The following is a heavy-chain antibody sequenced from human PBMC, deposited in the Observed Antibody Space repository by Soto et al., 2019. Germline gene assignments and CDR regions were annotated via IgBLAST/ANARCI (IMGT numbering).Heavy chain of an antibody. Sequence: SETLSLTCTVSGGSVSSGSYYWSWIRQPPGKGLEWIGYIYYSGSTNYNPSLKSRVTISVDTSKNQFSLKLSSVTAADTAVYYCARVFDSSGSSRRAPKYYYYGMDVWGQGTTVTVSS. V-gene: IGHV4-61*01. J-gene: IGHJ6*02. CDR3: ARVFDSSGSSRRAPKYYYYGMDV. D-gene: IGHD3-22*01. CDR2: IYYSGST. CDR1: GGSVSSGSYY.